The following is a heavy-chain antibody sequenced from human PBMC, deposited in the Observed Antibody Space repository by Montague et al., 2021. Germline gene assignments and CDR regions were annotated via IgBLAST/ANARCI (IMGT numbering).Heavy chain of an antibody. Sequence: SETLSLTCTIYGGSISSYYWNWIRQPPGKGLEWIGYIYYSGSTNYNPSLKSRVNISLDTSNYQFSLNLRSVTAADTAVYYCARALAARWWFDPWGQGTLVTVSS. CDR1: GGSISSYY. D-gene: IGHD6-6*01. V-gene: IGHV4-59*01. J-gene: IGHJ5*02. CDR2: IYYSGST. CDR3: ARALAARWWFDP.